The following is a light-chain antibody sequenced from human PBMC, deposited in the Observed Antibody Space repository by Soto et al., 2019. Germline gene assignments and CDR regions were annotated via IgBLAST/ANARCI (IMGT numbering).Light chain of an antibody. CDR1: QSVLYNSNNKNF. CDR2: WAS. CDR3: QQYYGSPVT. Sequence: DIVMTQSPDSLAVSLGERATINCKSSQSVLYNSNNKNFLAWYQQKLGQPPKLLIYWASTRESGVPVRFSGSGSGTDFTLTISSLQAEDVAVYYCQQYYGSPVTFGGGTKVEIK. J-gene: IGKJ4*01. V-gene: IGKV4-1*01.